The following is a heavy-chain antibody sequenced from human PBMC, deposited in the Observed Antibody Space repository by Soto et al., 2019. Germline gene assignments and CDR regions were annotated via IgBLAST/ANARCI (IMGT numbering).Heavy chain of an antibody. D-gene: IGHD3-10*01. J-gene: IGHJ3*02. CDR1: GGSISSYY. CDR3: ARVWGGAFDI. V-gene: IGHV4-59*01. CDR2: IYYSGST. Sequence: PSETLSLTCTVSGGSISSYYWSWIRQPPGKGLEGIGYIYYSGSTNNNPSLKSRVTKSEDTSKNQFSLKLSSLTVADTAVYYCARVWGGAFDIWGQGTMVTVSS.